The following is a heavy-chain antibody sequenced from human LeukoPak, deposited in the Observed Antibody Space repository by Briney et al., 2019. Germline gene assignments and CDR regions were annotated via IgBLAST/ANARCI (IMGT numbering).Heavy chain of an antibody. Sequence: GGSLRLSCAASGFTFSSYAMSWVRQAPGKGLEWVSGISGRGETTYYADSVRGRFTISRDNSKNTLYLQMNSLRAEDTAVYYCAKREAASGSCDIWGQGTMVTVSS. CDR2: ISGRGETT. CDR3: AKREAASGSCDI. V-gene: IGHV3-23*01. CDR1: GFTFSSYA. D-gene: IGHD6-13*01. J-gene: IGHJ3*02.